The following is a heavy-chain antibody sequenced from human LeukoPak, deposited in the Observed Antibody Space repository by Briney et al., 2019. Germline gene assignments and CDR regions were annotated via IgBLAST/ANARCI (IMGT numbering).Heavy chain of an antibody. CDR2: INSDGSST. V-gene: IGHV3-74*01. J-gene: IGHJ4*02. Sequence: GGSLRLSCAASGFTFSSYWMHWVRQAPGKGLGWVSRINSDGSSTSYADSVKGRFTISRDNAKNTLYLQMNSLRAEDTAVYYCARDRGDGLDYWGQGTLVTVSS. CDR1: GFTFSSYW. D-gene: IGHD3-10*01. CDR3: ARDRGDGLDY.